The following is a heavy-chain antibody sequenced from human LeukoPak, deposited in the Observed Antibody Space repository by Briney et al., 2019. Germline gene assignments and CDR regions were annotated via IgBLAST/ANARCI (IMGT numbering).Heavy chain of an antibody. CDR1: GFTFSNYG. CDR2: ISYDGSMK. CDR3: ARVGYCSGGSCYGHDF. J-gene: IGHJ4*02. V-gene: IGHV3-30*03. D-gene: IGHD2-15*01. Sequence: GGSLRLSCAASGFTFSNYGMHWVRQAPGKGLEWVAVISYDGSMKYYADSVKGRFTISRDNSKNTLFLQMNSLRAEDTAVYYCARVGYCSGGSCYGHDFWGQGTLVTVSS.